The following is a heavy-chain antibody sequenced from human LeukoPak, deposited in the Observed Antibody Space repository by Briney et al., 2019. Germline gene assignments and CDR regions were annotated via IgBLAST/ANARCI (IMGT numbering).Heavy chain of an antibody. V-gene: IGHV3-74*01. CDR1: KFTFSSYW. J-gene: IGHJ4*02. CDR3: ARGHNIYGDYVAPDY. D-gene: IGHD4-17*01. Sequence: GGSLRLSCAASKFTFSSYWMHWVRQAPGKGLVWVSRVSNDGSSTSYADSVKGRFTISRDNAKNTLYLQMCSLRAEDTAVYYCARGHNIYGDYVAPDYWGQGTLATVSS. CDR2: VSNDGSST.